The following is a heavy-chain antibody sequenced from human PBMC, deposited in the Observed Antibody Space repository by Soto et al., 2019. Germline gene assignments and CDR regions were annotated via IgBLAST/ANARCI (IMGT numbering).Heavy chain of an antibody. CDR2: IWYDGSNK. D-gene: IGHD2-21*02. CDR1: GFTFSSYG. J-gene: IGHJ4*02. CDR3: ARIMCGGDCYDFDY. Sequence: QVQLVESGGGVVQPGRSLRLSCAASGFTFSSYGMHWVRQAPGKGLVWVAVIWYDGSNKYYADSVKGRFTISRDNSKNTLYLQMSSLRAEDTAVYYCARIMCGGDCYDFDYWGQGPLVTVSS. V-gene: IGHV3-33*01.